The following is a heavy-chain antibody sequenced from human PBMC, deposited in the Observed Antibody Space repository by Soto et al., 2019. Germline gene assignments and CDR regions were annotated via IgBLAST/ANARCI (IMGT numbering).Heavy chain of an antibody. CDR2: IIPSFDTA. D-gene: IGHD4-17*01. V-gene: IGHV1-69*12. J-gene: IGHJ1*01. CDR3: ARHHCGRVIIPGDD. CDR1: GGSFSSFA. Sequence: QVQLVQSGAEVKKPGSSVKVSCRASGGSFSSFAFSLVRQVPGQGLEWMGGIIPSFDTANYAQKVQGRVPITADESKRTAYMELSSLTSEEKSVYFWARHHCGRVIIPGDDWGKGTLGSVSS.